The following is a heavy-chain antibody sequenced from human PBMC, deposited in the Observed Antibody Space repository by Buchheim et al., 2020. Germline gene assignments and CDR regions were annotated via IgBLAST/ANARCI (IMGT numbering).Heavy chain of an antibody. D-gene: IGHD3-3*01. J-gene: IGHJ6*02. V-gene: IGHV3-23*01. CDR1: GFTFSSYA. CDR2: ISCSGGST. CDR3: ARDVLWHDFWSGYHYGMDV. Sequence: EVQLLESGGGLVQPGGSLRLSCAASGFTFSSYAMSWVRQAPGKGLEWVSAISCSGGSTYYADSVKGRFTISRDNSKNTLYLQMNSLRAEDTAVYYCARDVLWHDFWSGYHYGMDVWGQGTT.